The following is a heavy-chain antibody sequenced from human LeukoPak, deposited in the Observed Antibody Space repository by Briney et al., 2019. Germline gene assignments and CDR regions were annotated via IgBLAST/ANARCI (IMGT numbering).Heavy chain of an antibody. CDR3: ARTRLGEWLVGNAFDI. V-gene: IGHV3-21*01. CDR1: GFTFSSYS. D-gene: IGHD6-19*01. Sequence: GGSLRLSCAASGFTFSSYSMNWVRQAPGKGLEWVSSISGSSGYIYYADSVKGRFTISRDNAKNSLYLQMNSLRAEDTAVYYCARTRLGEWLVGNAFDIWGQGTMVTVSS. CDR2: ISGSSGYI. J-gene: IGHJ3*02.